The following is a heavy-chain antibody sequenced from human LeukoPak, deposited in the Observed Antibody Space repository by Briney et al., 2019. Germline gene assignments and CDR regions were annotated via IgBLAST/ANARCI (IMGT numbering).Heavy chain of an antibody. D-gene: IGHD1-26*01. Sequence: ASVKVSCKASGGTFGSYAISWVRQAPGQGLEWMGGIIPIFGTANYAQKFQGRVTITADESTSTAYMELSSLRSEDTAVYYCARDPLSIVGATGYAFDIWGQGTMVTVSS. J-gene: IGHJ3*02. CDR1: GGTFGSYA. CDR2: IIPIFGTA. V-gene: IGHV1-69*13. CDR3: ARDPLSIVGATGYAFDI.